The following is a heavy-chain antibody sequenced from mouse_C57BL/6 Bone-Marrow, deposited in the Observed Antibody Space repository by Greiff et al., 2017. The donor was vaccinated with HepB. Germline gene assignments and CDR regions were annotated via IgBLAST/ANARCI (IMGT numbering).Heavy chain of an antibody. Sequence: VMLVESGPGLVQPSQSLSITCTVSGFSLTSYGVHWVRQPPGKGLEWLGVIWSGGSTDYNAAFISRLSISKDNSKSQVFFKMNSLQADDTAIYYCAKNTTTGTGAMDYWGQGTSVTVSS. V-gene: IGHV2-4*01. J-gene: IGHJ4*01. D-gene: IGHD4-1*01. CDR2: IWSGGST. CDR3: AKNTTTGTGAMDY. CDR1: GFSLTSYG.